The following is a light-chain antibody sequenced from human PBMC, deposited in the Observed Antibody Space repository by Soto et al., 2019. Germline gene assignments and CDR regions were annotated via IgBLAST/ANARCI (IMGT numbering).Light chain of an antibody. V-gene: IGLV2-14*01. CDR2: EVS. CDR1: SSDVGGYKY. J-gene: IGLJ1*01. CDR3: SSYTSTNTLV. Sequence: QSVLTQPASVSGSPGQSITISCSGTSSDVGGYKYVSWYQQHPGKAPKLMIYEVSYRPSGVSNRFSGSKSGNTASLTISGLQAEDEADYYCSSYTSTNTLVFGTGSKVTV.